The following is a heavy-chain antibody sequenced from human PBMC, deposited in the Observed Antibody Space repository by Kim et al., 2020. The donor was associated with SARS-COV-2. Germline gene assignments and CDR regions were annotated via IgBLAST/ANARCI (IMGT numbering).Heavy chain of an antibody. J-gene: IGHJ6*02. CDR3: ARDVLLWFGELFARPYYYYYGMDV. Sequence: WGSLRLSCAASGFTFSSYSMNWVRQAPGKGLEWVSSISSSSSYIYYADSVKGRFTISRDNAKNSLYLQMNSLRAEDTAVYYCARDVLLWFGELFARPYYYYYGMDVWGQGTTVTVSS. CDR1: GFTFSSYS. D-gene: IGHD3-10*01. CDR2: ISSSSSYI. V-gene: IGHV3-21*01.